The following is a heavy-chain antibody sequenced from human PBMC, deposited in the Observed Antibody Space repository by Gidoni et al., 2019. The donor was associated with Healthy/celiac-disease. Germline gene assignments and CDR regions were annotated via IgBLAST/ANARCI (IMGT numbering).Heavy chain of an antibody. D-gene: IGHD3-10*01. CDR2: ISGSGGST. CDR3: ASLRNYYGSGSYVDY. J-gene: IGHJ4*02. V-gene: IGHV3-23*01. Sequence: EVQLLESGGGLVQPGGSLRLPCAASGVTLSSYAMSWVRQAPGKGLEWVSAISGSGGSTYYADSVKGRFTISRDNSKNTLYLQMNSLRAEDTAVYYCASLRNYYGSGSYVDYWGQGTLVTVSS. CDR1: GVTLSSYA.